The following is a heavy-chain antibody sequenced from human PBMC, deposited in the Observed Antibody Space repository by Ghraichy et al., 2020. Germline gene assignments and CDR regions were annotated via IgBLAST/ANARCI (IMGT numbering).Heavy chain of an antibody. J-gene: IGHJ4*02. CDR3: AHRAKFPRKNCYGGTCYRGFDY. CDR2: IYWDDDK. Sequence: SGPTLVKPTQTLTLTCTFSGFSLSSSGVAVGWIRQPPGKALEWLAIIYWDDDKLYSPSLGSRLTLTKDTSKNQVVFTMTNVDLVDTATYYCAHRAKFPRKNCYGGTCYRGFDYWGQGTLVTVSS. D-gene: IGHD2-15*01. V-gene: IGHV2-5*02. CDR1: GFSLSSSGVA.